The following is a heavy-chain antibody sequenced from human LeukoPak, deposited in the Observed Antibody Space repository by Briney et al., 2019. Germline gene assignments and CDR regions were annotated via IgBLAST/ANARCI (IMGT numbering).Heavy chain of an antibody. CDR1: GGSISSGGYS. CDR2: IYHSGST. Sequence: SETLSLACAVSGGSISSGGYSWSWIRQPPGKGLEWIEYIYHSGSTYYNPSLKSRVTISVDRSKNQFSLKLSSVTAADTAVYYCAKSGSEDAFDIWGQGTMVTVSS. J-gene: IGHJ3*02. D-gene: IGHD5-12*01. V-gene: IGHV4-30-2*01. CDR3: AKSGSEDAFDI.